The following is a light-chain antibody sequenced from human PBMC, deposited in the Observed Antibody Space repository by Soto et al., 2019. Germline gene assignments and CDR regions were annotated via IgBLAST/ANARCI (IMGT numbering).Light chain of an antibody. Sequence: QSVLTQPASVSGSPGQSIAISCTGTSSDVGAYNFVSWYQQHPGKAPKLMIYEVSNRPPGVSSRFSGSKSGNTASLTISGLQPEDEADYYCSSFTSGSTLFGTGTKLTVL. J-gene: IGLJ1*01. V-gene: IGLV2-14*01. CDR2: EVS. CDR1: SSDVGAYNF. CDR3: SSFTSGSTL.